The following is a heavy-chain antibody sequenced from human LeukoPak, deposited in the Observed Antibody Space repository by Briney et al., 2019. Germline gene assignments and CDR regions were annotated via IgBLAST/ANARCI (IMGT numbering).Heavy chain of an antibody. J-gene: IGHJ5*02. V-gene: IGHV4-59*11. CDR1: GGSMSPHY. Sequence: SETLSLTCTVSGGSMSPHYWTWIRQSPGKGLEWIGYIYHSGETNFDPSLRSRVTISIDRTMSQFSLSLSSVTAADTAVYYCARDKYGWFDLWGQGTLVTVSS. CDR2: IYHSGET. D-gene: IGHD2-2*01. CDR3: ARDKYGWFDL.